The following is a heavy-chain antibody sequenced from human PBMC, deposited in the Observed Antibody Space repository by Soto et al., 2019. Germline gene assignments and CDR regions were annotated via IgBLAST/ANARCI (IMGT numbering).Heavy chain of an antibody. D-gene: IGHD6-19*01. CDR2: ISGGGRPI. CDR1: GFTFSTFS. J-gene: IGHJ4*02. Sequence: ESGGGSVQPGGSLRLSCAASGFTFSTFSMNWVRQAPGRGLEWISYISGGGRPISYADSVKGRFTISRDNAKNSLYLQMDSLTDEDTAVYYCARDLGWAFDSWGQGTLDTVSS. CDR3: ARDLGWAFDS. V-gene: IGHV3-48*02.